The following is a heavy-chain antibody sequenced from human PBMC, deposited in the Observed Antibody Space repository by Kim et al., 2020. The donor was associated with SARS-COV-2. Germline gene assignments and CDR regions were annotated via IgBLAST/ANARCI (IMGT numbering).Heavy chain of an antibody. J-gene: IGHJ5*02. CDR2: IYWDDDK. CDR3: AHSPDYYASGSYSTPPGLFDP. V-gene: IGHV2-5*02. Sequence: SGPTLVNPTQTLTLTCTFSGFSLSTSGVGVGWIRQPPGKALEWLALIYWDDDKRYSPSLKSRLTITKDTSKNQVVLTMTNMDPVDTATYYCAHSPDYYASGSYSTPPGLFDPGGQGTLVTGSS. CDR1: GFSLSTSGVG. D-gene: IGHD3-10*01.